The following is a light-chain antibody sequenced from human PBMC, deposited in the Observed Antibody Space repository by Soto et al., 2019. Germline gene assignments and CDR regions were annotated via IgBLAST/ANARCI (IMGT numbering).Light chain of an antibody. Sequence: DSQMTQSPSCLSSYVGDRVTITCQASQDINNYLNWYQQEPGKAPKLLIYKASTLKSGVPSRFSGSGSGTEFTLTISSLQPDDFATYYCQQYNSHSGITFGQGTGLEI. J-gene: IGKJ5*01. V-gene: IGKV1-5*03. CDR1: QDINNY. CDR3: QQYNSHSGIT. CDR2: KAS.